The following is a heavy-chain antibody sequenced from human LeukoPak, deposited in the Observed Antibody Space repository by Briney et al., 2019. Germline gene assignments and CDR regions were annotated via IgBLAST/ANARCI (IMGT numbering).Heavy chain of an antibody. J-gene: IGHJ5*02. CDR3: AKKYSTGLDP. Sequence: GGSLRLSCAASGFTFSSYEMNWVRQAPGKGLEWVSYISSSGSTIYYADSVKGRFTISRDNAKNSLYLQMNSLRAEDTAVYYCAKKYSTGLDPWGQGTLVTVSS. D-gene: IGHD1-26*01. CDR2: ISSSGSTI. CDR1: GFTFSSYE. V-gene: IGHV3-48*03.